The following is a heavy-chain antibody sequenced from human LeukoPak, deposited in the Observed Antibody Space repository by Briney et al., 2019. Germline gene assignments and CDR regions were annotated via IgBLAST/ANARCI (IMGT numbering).Heavy chain of an antibody. CDR2: ISASGGST. V-gene: IGHV3-23*01. J-gene: IGHJ4*02. D-gene: IGHD5-12*01. Sequence: GGSLRLSCAASGFTFSNYVMTWVRQAPGKGLEWVSGISASGGSTYYADSVKGRFTISRDNSKNTLFVQMNSLRAEDTAIYYCAKVGEYSGYDSLGDSWGQGTLATVSS. CDR3: AKVGEYSGYDSLGDS. CDR1: GFTFSNYV.